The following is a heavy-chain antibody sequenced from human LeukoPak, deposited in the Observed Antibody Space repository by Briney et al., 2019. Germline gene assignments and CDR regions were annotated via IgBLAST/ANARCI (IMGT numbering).Heavy chain of an antibody. CDR1: GFTFSSYG. V-gene: IGHV3-30*18. J-gene: IGHJ4*02. CDR2: ISYDGSNK. Sequence: PGGSLRLSCAASGFTFSSYGMHWVRQAPGKGLEWVAVISYDGSNKYYADSVKGRFTISRDNSKNTLYLQMNSLRAEDTAVYYCAKGHATVVKGLSDYWGQGTLVTVSS. CDR3: AKGHATVVKGLSDY. D-gene: IGHD4-23*01.